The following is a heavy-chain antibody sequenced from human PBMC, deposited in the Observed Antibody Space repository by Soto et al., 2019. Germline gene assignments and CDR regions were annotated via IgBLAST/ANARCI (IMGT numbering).Heavy chain of an antibody. D-gene: IGHD2-2*01. CDR3: AREVFCSSSSCQVRYGMDV. CDR2: INSGGST. J-gene: IGHJ6*02. CDR1: GFTVSSHY. V-gene: IGHV3-53*01. Sequence: GGSLRLSCAPSGFTVSSHYMSWVRQAPGKGLEWVSVINSGGSTHYADSVKGRFTISRDHSRNTLYLQMNSLRVEDTAVYYCAREVFCSSSSCQVRYGMDVWGQGTTVTVSS.